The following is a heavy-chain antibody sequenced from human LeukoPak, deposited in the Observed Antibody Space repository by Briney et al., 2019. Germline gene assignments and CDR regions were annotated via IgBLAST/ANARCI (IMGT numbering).Heavy chain of an antibody. CDR1: GGSFSGYY. J-gene: IGHJ4*02. V-gene: IGHV4-34*01. Sequence: SETLSLTCAVYGGSFSGYYWSWIRQPPGKGLEWIGEINHSGSTNYNPSLKSRVTISVDTSKNQFSLRLSSVTAADTAVCYCARGVASWRRSYFDYWGQGTLVTVSS. D-gene: IGHD2-2*01. CDR2: INHSGST. CDR3: ARGVASWRRSYFDY.